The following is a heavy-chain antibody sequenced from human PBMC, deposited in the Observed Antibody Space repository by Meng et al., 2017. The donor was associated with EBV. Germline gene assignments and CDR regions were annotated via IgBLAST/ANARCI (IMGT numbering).Heavy chain of an antibody. CDR2: INPVFDIA. CDR1: AHNFNNVG. Sequence: QVELVQSGAEDKKPGSSVKVSCKGSAHNFNNVGIIWVRQAPGQGLEWIGHINPVFDIANNAARFPGRVTISADTSTRTAYMDLSSLRSDATAFYYCVRDLCLRIGECVWGQGTLVTVSS. CDR3: VRDLCLRIGECV. V-gene: IGHV1-69*17. D-gene: IGHD5/OR15-5a*01. J-gene: IGHJ4*02.